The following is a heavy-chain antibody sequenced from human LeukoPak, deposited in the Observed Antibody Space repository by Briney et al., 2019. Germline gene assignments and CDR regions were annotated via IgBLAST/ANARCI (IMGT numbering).Heavy chain of an antibody. D-gene: IGHD2-15*01. CDR1: GFTFSSYA. V-gene: IGHV3-23*01. J-gene: IGHJ4*02. CDR3: AKGHLLLDY. Sequence: PGGSLRLSCAASGFTFSSYAMSWVSHAPGKGPEWVSAISGSGGSTYYADSVKGRFTISGDNSKNTLYLQMNSLRAEDTAVYYCAKGHLLLDYWGQGTLVTVSS. CDR2: ISGSGGST.